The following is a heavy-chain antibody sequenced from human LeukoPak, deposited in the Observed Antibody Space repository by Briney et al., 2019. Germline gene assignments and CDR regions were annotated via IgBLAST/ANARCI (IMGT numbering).Heavy chain of an antibody. J-gene: IGHJ4*02. CDR1: GGTFSSYA. CDR3: ARGPTALLNFDY. V-gene: IGHV1-69*04. CDR2: IIPILGIA. Sequence: SVKVSCKASGGTFSSYAISWVRQAPGQELEWMGRIIPILGIANYAQKFQGRVTITADKSTSTAYMELSSLRSEDTAVYYCARGPTALLNFDYWGQGTLVTVSS.